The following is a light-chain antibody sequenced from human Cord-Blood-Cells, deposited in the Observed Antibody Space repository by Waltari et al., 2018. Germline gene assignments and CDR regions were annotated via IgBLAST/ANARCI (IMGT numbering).Light chain of an antibody. J-gene: IGKJ4*01. Sequence: DIQLTQSPSFLLASVVASVTITCRASQGISSYLDWYQQKPGKAPKLLIYAASTLQSGVPSRFSGSGSGTEFTLTISSLQPEDFATYYCQQLNSYPLTFGGGTKVEIK. CDR3: QQLNSYPLT. V-gene: IGKV1-9*01. CDR2: AAS. CDR1: QGISSY.